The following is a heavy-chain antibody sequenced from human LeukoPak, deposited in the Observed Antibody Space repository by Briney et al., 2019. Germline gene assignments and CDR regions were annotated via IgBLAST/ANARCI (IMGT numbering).Heavy chain of an antibody. CDR1: GYTFTSYA. J-gene: IGHJ4*02. CDR2: INAGYGNT. V-gene: IGHV1-3*01. D-gene: IGHD6-13*01. CDR3: ARHLVAAAPHFDY. Sequence: ASVKDSCKASGYTFTSYAMHWVRQAPGQRLEWMGWINAGYGNTKYSQNFQGRVTITRDTSASTAYMELSSLRSDDTAVYYCARHLVAAAPHFDYWGQGTLVTVSS.